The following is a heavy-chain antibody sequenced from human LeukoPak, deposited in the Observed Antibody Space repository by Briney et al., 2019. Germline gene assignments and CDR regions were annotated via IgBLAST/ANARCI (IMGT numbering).Heavy chain of an antibody. CDR1: GFTFSSYV. D-gene: IGHD2-2*01. Sequence: GGSLRLSCAATGFTFSSYVMSWVRQAPGKGLEWVSTSGSGANTYYADSVKGRFTISRDNSKNTLYLQMNSLRAEDTAVYYCAKTAQDIVVVPAATDWGQGTLVTVSS. CDR3: AKTAQDIVVVPAATD. CDR2: SGSGANT. J-gene: IGHJ4*02. V-gene: IGHV3-23*01.